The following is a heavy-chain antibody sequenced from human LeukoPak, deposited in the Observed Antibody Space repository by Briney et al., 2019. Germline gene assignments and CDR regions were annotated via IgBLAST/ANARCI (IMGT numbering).Heavy chain of an antibody. CDR3: ARNRRLGELSSSFDY. D-gene: IGHD3-16*02. Sequence: GGSLRLSCAASGFTFNTYIMAWVRQAPGKGLEWVSSITSSSYSIYYADSVKGRFTISRDNSKNTLYLQMNSLRAEDTAVYYCARNRRLGELSSSFDYWGQGTLVTVSS. CDR2: ITSSSYSI. V-gene: IGHV3-21*01. J-gene: IGHJ4*02. CDR1: GFTFNTYI.